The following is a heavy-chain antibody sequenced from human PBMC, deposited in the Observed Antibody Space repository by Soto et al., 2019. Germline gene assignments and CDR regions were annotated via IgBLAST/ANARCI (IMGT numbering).Heavy chain of an antibody. J-gene: IGHJ6*03. CDR1: GFIFSSYS. D-gene: IGHD2-15*01. Sequence: EVQLVESGGGLVQPGGSLRLSCAASGFIFSSYSMNWVRQAPGKGLEWVSYISSSSDTIYYADSVKGRFTISRDNAKNSLYLQMKSLRAEDTAVYYCARDPRYCSGGNCYSSYYYYYLDVWGIGTTVTVSS. V-gene: IGHV3-48*01. CDR3: ARDPRYCSGGNCYSSYYYYYLDV. CDR2: ISSSSDTI.